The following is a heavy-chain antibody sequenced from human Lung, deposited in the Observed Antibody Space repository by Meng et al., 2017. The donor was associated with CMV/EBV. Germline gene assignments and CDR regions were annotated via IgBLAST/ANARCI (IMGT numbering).Heavy chain of an antibody. V-gene: IGHV1-46*01. CDR3: ARDNEDPEGYQLLYKRESWFDP. J-gene: IGHJ5*02. D-gene: IGHD2-2*02. CDR1: GYTFTSYY. CDR2: INPSGGST. Sequence: SXXVSXXASGYTFTSYYMHWVRQAPGQGLEWMGIINPSGGSTSYAQKFQGRVTMTRDTSTSTVYMELSSLRSEDTAVYYCARDNEDPEGYQLLYKRESWFDPXGQGXLVTVSS.